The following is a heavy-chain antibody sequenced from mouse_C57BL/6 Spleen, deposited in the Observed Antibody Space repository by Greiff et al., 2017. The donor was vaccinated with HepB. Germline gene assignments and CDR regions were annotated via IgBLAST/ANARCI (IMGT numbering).Heavy chain of an antibody. CDR1: GFNIKDDD. CDR2: IDPENGDT. V-gene: IGHV14-4*01. CDR3: TTCYYGSSYWDIDV. D-gene: IGHD1-1*01. Sequence: VQLQQSGAELVRPGASVKLSCTASGFNIKDDDMHWVKQRPEQGLEWIGWIDPENGDTAYASKFQGKATLTADTSSNTAYLQLSSLTSEDTAVYYCTTCYYGSSYWDIDVWGKGTTVTVSS. J-gene: IGHJ1*03.